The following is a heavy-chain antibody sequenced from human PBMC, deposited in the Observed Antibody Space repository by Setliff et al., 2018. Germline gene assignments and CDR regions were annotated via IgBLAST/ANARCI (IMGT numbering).Heavy chain of an antibody. J-gene: IGHJ5*02. CDR1: GFTFTDHY. D-gene: IGHD3-3*01. V-gene: IGHV3-11*04. Sequence: GSLRLSCAASGFTFTDHYMSWIRQTPGKGLEWLCYISADDVSILYADSVKGRFSVSRDNAKNSVYLEMNSLRFEDTSVYYCGRDVFDFRTGQGGPWGQGTRVTVSS. CDR2: ISADDVSI. CDR3: GRDVFDFRTGQGGP.